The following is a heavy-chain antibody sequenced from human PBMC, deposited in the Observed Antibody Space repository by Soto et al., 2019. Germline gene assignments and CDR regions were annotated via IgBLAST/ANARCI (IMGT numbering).Heavy chain of an antibody. CDR2: IYHSGST. CDR1: SGSISSSNW. J-gene: IGHJ4*02. CDR3: ARAKGGYSSSWYGIDY. Sequence: QVQLQESGPGLVKPSGTLSLTCAVSSGSISSSNWWSWVRQPPGKGLEWIGEIYHSGSTNYNPSLKSRFTISVDKSKNQFSLKLSSVTAADTAVYYCARAKGGYSSSWYGIDYWGQGTLVTVSS. V-gene: IGHV4-4*02. D-gene: IGHD6-13*01.